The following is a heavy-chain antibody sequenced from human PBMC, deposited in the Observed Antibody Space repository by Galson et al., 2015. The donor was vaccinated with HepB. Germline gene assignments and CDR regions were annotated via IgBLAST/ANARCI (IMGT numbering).Heavy chain of an antibody. Sequence: SLRLSCAASGFTFSSYSMNWVRQAPGKGLEWVSSISSSSSYIYYADSVKGRFTISRDKAKNSLYLQMNSLRAEDTAVYYCARDGAPAATLYYFDYWGQGTLVTVSS. CDR1: GFTFSSYS. CDR2: ISSSSSYI. V-gene: IGHV3-21*01. D-gene: IGHD2-2*01. CDR3: ARDGAPAATLYYFDY. J-gene: IGHJ4*02.